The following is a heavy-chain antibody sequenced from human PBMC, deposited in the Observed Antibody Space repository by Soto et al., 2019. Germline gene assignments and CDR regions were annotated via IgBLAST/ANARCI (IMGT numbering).Heavy chain of an antibody. V-gene: IGHV1-2*06. CDR1: GYTFIGYY. CDR2: INPRSGDT. CDR3: GRDGVGATPLGWFDP. D-gene: IGHD1-26*01. Sequence: GASVKVSCKASGYTFIGYYIHWVRRAPGQGLEWMGRINPRSGDTTYAQKFQGRLTMTRDTSISTAYMELSSLRSDDTAVYYCGRDGVGATPLGWFDPWGQGPLVTVSS. J-gene: IGHJ5*02.